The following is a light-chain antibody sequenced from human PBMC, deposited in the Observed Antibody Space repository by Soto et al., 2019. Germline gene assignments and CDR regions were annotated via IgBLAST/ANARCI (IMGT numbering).Light chain of an antibody. CDR3: QQYDDWPS. CDR1: QTVFSN. CDR2: GAY. V-gene: IGKV3-15*01. J-gene: IGKJ1*01. Sequence: EIVLTQSPGTLSLSPGERATLSCRATQTVFSNYIGWYQQKPGQTPRLLIFGAYTRASGIPGRFSGSGSGTEFTLTISSLQSEDFAVYYCQQYDDWPSFGQGTKVE.